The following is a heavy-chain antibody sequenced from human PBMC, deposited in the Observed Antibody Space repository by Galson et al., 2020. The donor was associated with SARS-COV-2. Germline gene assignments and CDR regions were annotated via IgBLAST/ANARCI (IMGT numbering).Heavy chain of an antibody. CDR3: ARVRTGTTDYFDY. V-gene: IGHV4-38-2*02. Sequence: SETLSLTCTVSGYFIRSGYYWGWIRQPPGKGLEWIGGIYHSGTTYDNPSLKSRVTLSVDTSKNQFSLKLSSVTAADTAVYYCARVRTGTTDYFDYWGQGTLVTVS. D-gene: IGHD1-1*01. CDR2: IYHSGTT. CDR1: GYFIRSGYY. J-gene: IGHJ4*02.